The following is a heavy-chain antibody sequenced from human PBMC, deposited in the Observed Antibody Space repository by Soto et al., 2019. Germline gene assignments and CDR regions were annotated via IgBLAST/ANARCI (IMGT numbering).Heavy chain of an antibody. CDR2: IWYDGSNK. CDR1: GFTFSSYG. CDR3: AREAVTTVAYYCGMDV. D-gene: IGHD4-17*01. Sequence: GGSLRLSCAASGFTFSSYGMHWVRQAPGKGLEWVAVIWYDGSNKYYADSVKGRFTISRDNSKNTLYLQMNSLRAEDTAVYYCAREAVTTVAYYCGMDVWGQGTTVTVSS. V-gene: IGHV3-33*01. J-gene: IGHJ6*02.